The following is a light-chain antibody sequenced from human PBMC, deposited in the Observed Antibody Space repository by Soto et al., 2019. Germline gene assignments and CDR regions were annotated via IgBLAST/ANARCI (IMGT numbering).Light chain of an antibody. CDR2: DAY. CDR3: QQRHMWPIT. V-gene: IGKV3-11*01. Sequence: EVVLTQSPVTLSLSPGERATLSCRASQSFRGLLAWYQQKPGQAPRLLIYDAYNRATGIPPRFSGSGSGTDFTLTIGSLEPEDSAVYYCQQRHMWPITFGQGTRLEIK. J-gene: IGKJ5*01. CDR1: QSFRGL.